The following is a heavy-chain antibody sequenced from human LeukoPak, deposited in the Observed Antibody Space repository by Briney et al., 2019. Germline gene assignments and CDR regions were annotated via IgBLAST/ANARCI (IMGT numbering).Heavy chain of an antibody. D-gene: IGHD4-17*01. J-gene: IGHJ4*02. CDR3: ARVDYGDYTGEDY. CDR1: GFTFSRFS. CDR2: ISSSGSTI. Sequence: GGSLRLSCAASGFTFSRFSMNWVRQAPGQGLEWVSYISSSGSTIYYADSVKGRFTISRDNAKNSLYLQMNSLRAEDTALYYCARVDYGDYTGEDYWGQGTLVTVSS. V-gene: IGHV3-48*04.